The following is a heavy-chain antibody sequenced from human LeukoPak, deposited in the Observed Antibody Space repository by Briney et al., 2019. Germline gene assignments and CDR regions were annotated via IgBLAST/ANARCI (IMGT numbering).Heavy chain of an antibody. Sequence: QPGGSLRLSCAASGFSFSSDVMHWVRQAPGKGLEWVAVIWYDGSNKYYGDSVKGRFTISRDNSKNTLYLQMNSLRAEDTAEYYCARRRGYYFDYWGQGTLVTVSS. V-gene: IGHV3-33*01. J-gene: IGHJ4*02. CDR3: ARRRGYYFDY. CDR2: IWYDGSNK. CDR1: GFSFSSDV.